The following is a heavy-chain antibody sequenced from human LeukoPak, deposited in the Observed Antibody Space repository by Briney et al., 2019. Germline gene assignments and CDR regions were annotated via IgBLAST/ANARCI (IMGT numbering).Heavy chain of an antibody. J-gene: IGHJ5*02. CDR1: GFSFIRYW. CDR3: ARDGSGGSTQYNWFDP. CDR2: IKQDGSEK. V-gene: IGHV3-7*01. D-gene: IGHD1-26*01. Sequence: GGSLRLSCAVSGFSFIRYWMNCVRQAPGKGLEWVANIKQDGSEKYYVDSVKGRFTISRDNAKNSLYLQMNSLRAEDTAVYYCARDGSGGSTQYNWFDPWGQGTLVTVSS.